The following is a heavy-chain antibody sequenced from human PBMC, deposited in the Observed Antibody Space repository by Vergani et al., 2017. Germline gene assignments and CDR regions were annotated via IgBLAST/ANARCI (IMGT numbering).Heavy chain of an antibody. J-gene: IGHJ6*02. CDR3: ARRWYSSSWQYFSLDV. V-gene: IGHV5-10-1*03. CDR2: IDPSDSYT. D-gene: IGHD6-13*01. Sequence: EVQLVQSGAEVKTPGESLRISCKGSGYSFTSYWISWVRQMPGKGLEWMGRIDPSDSYTNYSPSFQGHVTISADKSISTAYLQWSSLKASDTAMYYCARRWYSSSWQYFSLDVWGQGTTVTVSS. CDR1: GYSFTSYW.